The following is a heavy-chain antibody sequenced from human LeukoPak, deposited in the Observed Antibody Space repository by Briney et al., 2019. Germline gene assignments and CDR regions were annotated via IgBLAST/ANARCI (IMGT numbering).Heavy chain of an antibody. D-gene: IGHD5-18*01. CDR1: GYTLTELS. CDR2: FDPEDGET. CDR3: ATYYTARGWDAFDI. J-gene: IGHJ3*02. V-gene: IGHV1-24*01. Sequence: ASVKVSCKVSGYTLTELSMHWVRQAPGKGLEWMGGFDPEDGETIYAQKFQGRVTMTEDTSTDTAYMELSSLRSEDTAVYYCATYYTARGWDAFDIWGQGTMVTVSS.